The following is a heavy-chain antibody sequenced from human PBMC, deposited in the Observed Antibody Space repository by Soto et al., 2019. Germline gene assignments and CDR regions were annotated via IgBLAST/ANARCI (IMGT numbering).Heavy chain of an antibody. CDR3: ARILLAAAMSYYAMDF. J-gene: IGHJ6*02. V-gene: IGHV4-31*03. CDR2: IYYSGST. D-gene: IGHD6-13*01. Sequence: SETRSLTCTVSGGSISSGGYYWSWIRQHPGKGLEWIGYIYYSGSTYYNPSLKSRVTISVDTSKNQFSLKLSSVTAADTAVYYCARILLAAAMSYYAMDFRGPAIIVT. CDR1: GGSISSGGYY.